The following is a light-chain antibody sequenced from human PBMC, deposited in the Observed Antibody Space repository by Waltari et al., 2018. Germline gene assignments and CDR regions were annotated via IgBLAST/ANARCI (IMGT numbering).Light chain of an antibody. J-gene: IGKJ4*01. Sequence: DIVMTQSPDSLAVSLGERATINCKSSQNVLYSSNNKNYLAWYQQKPGQPPKLLIYWASTRESGVPDRFSGSGSGTDFTLTISRLRAEDVAVYYCQQYYSFPVTFGGGTKVEIK. CDR2: WAS. V-gene: IGKV4-1*01. CDR1: QNVLYSSNNKNY. CDR3: QQYYSFPVT.